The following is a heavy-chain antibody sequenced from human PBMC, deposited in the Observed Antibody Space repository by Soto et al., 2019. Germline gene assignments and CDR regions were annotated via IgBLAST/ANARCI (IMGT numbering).Heavy chain of an antibody. D-gene: IGHD2-8*01. Sequence: PGGSLRLSCAASGFTLDNGMTWVRQAPGKGLEWISTIDYSGANTHYADSVKGRFTISRDKSRNTVALQMSNLRAEDTALYYCVSWVSAHFGNWGQGTLVTVYS. CDR2: IDYSGANT. J-gene: IGHJ4*02. CDR3: VSWVSAHFGN. CDR1: GFTLDNG. V-gene: IGHV3-23*01.